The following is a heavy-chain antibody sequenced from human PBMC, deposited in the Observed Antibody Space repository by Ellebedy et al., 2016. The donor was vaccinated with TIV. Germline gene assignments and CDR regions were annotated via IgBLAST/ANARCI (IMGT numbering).Heavy chain of an antibody. Sequence: MPSETLSLTCAVSGGSIRSSHWWSWVRQPPGRRLEWIGEINQSGSTNYNPSLKSRVAISIDKSNNQFSLRLSSVTAADTAVYYCALAGSDYYSWGQGTLVTVSS. CDR1: GGSIRSSHW. D-gene: IGHD3-22*01. CDR2: INQSGST. J-gene: IGHJ4*02. CDR3: ALAGSDYYS. V-gene: IGHV4-4*02.